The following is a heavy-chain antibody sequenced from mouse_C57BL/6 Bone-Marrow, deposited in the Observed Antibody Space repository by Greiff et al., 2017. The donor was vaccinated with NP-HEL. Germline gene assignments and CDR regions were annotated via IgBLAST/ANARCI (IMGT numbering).Heavy chain of an antibody. J-gene: IGHJ4*01. CDR1: GYSITSDY. Sequence: EVKLQESGPGLAKPSQTLSLTCSVTGYSITSDYSNWIRKFPGNKLEYMGYISYSGSTYYNPSLKSRISITRDTSKNQYYLQLNSVTTEDTATYYCARSAFTTVKGSAMDYWGQGTSVTVSS. D-gene: IGHD1-1*01. CDR3: ARSAFTTVKGSAMDY. V-gene: IGHV3-8*01. CDR2: ISYSGST.